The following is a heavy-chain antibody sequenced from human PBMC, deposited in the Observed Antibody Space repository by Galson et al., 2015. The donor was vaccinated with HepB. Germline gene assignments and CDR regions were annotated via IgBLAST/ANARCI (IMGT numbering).Heavy chain of an antibody. CDR2: ISSSSSYI. CDR1: GFTFSSYS. D-gene: IGHD3-22*01. V-gene: IGHV3-21*01. J-gene: IGHJ3*02. CDR3: ARDRTYYYDSSAPDAFDI. Sequence: CAASGFTFSSYSMNWVRQAPGKGLEWVSSISSSSSYIYYADSVKGRFTISRDNAKNSLYLQMNSLRAEDTAVYYCARDRTYYYDSSAPDAFDIWGQGTMVTVSS.